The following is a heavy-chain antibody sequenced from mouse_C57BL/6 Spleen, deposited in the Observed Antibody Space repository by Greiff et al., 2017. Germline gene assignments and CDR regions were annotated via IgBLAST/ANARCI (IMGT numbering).Heavy chain of an antibody. CDR3: ARAGYGSSPFDY. D-gene: IGHD1-1*01. Sequence: QVQLQQSGPGLVQPSQSLSITCTVSGFSLTSYGVHWVRQSPGKGLEWLGVIWSGGSTDYSAAFISRLSISKDNSKSQVFFKMNSLQADDTAIYYCARAGYGSSPFDYWGQGTTLTVSS. V-gene: IGHV2-2*01. CDR1: GFSLTSYG. CDR2: IWSGGST. J-gene: IGHJ2*01.